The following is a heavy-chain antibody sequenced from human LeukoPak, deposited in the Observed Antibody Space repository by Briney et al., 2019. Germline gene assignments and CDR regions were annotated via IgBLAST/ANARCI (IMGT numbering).Heavy chain of an antibody. CDR2: IRSKANSYAT. Sequence: PGRSLRLSCAASGFTFSGSAMHWVRQASGKGLEWVGRIRSKANSYATAYAASVKGRFTISRDDSKNTAYLQMNSLKTEDTAVYYCTRHRDCGGDCYFSPDYWGQGTLVTVSS. D-gene: IGHD2-21*02. CDR3: TRHRDCGGDCYFSPDY. J-gene: IGHJ4*02. CDR1: GFTFSGSA. V-gene: IGHV3-73*01.